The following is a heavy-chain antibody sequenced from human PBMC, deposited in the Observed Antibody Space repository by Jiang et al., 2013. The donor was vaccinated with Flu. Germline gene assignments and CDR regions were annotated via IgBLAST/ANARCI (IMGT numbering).Heavy chain of an antibody. V-gene: IGHV4-39*01. J-gene: IGHJ4*02. CDR3: ARISSSFVVIQIGFDY. CDR2: IYYSGST. D-gene: IGHD6-13*01. Sequence: GLVKPSETLSLTCTVSGGSISSSSYYWGWIRQPPGKGLEWIGSIYYSGSTYYNPSLKSRVTISVDTSKNQFSLKLSSVTAADTAVYYCARISSSFVVIQIGFDYWGQGTLVTVSS. CDR1: GGSISSSSYY.